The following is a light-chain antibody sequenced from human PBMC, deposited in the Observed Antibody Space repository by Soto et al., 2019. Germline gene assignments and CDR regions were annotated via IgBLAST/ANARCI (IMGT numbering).Light chain of an antibody. V-gene: IGLV4-69*01. CDR2: LNSDGSH. Sequence: QLVLTQSPSASXSLGASVKLXCTLSSGHSSYAIAWHQQQPEKGPRYLMKLNSDGSHSKGDGIPDRFSGSSSGAERYLTISSLQSEDEADYYCQTWGTGIHYVFGTGTKLTVL. J-gene: IGLJ1*01. CDR1: SGHSSYA. CDR3: QTWGTGIHYV.